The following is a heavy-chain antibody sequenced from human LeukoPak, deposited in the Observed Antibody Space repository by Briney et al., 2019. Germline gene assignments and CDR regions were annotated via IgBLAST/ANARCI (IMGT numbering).Heavy chain of an antibody. J-gene: IGHJ4*02. CDR1: GFTFSSYA. D-gene: IGHD6-25*01. Sequence: GGSLRLSCAASGFTFSSYAMSWVRQAPGKGLEWVSAISGSGGSTYYADSVKGRFTISRDNSKNTLYLQMNSLRAEDTAVYYCVRISYSSVALYYFEYWGQGTLVTVSS. V-gene: IGHV3-23*01. CDR3: VRISYSSVALYYFEY. CDR2: ISGSGGST.